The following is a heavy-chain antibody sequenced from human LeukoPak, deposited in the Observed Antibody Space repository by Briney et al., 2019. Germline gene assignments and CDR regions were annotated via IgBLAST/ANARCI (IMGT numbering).Heavy chain of an antibody. CDR2: IRTKAYGGTT. V-gene: IGHV3-49*03. J-gene: IGHJ4*01. D-gene: IGHD3-22*01. CDR1: GFTFSDYA. CDR3: AREIKSGNYYKHIGFDH. Sequence: GGSLRLSCSASGFTFSDYAISWSRQAPGKGPEWLGFIRTKAYGGTTEYAASVKGSFTISRDDSKNIAYLQMYSLKTEDTALYYCAREIKSGNYYKHIGFDHWGQGTLVTVSS.